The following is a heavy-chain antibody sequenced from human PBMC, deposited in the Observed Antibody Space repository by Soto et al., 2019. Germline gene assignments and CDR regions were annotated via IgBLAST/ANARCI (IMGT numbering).Heavy chain of an antibody. CDR2: ISGSGDST. CDR1: GFTFSSYA. D-gene: IGHD6-13*01. CDR3: ARRGPGTYFDY. J-gene: IGHJ4*02. V-gene: IGHV3-23*01. Sequence: GGSLRLSCAASGFTFSSYAMNWVRQAPGKGLEWVSVISGSGDSTYYADSVKGRFTISRDNSKNTLYLRMNSLRAEDTAVYYCARRGPGTYFDYWGQGTLVTVS.